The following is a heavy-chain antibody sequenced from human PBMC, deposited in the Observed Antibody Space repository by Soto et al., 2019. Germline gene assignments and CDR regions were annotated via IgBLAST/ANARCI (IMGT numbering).Heavy chain of an antibody. CDR1: GGSISSDDYY. J-gene: IGHJ4*02. V-gene: IGHV4-30-4*01. D-gene: IGHD3-10*01. CDR3: ARGSFFRGYFDY. Sequence: QVQLQESGPGLVKPSQILSLTCTVSGGSISSDDYYWSWIRQPPGKGLEWIGNIYKSGSTDYDPSLKSRVSISVDTSKNQFSLKLSSVTAADTAVYYCARGSFFRGYFDYWGQGTLVTVSS. CDR2: IYKSGST.